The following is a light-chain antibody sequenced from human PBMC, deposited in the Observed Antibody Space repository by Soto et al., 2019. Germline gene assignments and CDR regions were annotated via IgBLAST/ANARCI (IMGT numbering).Light chain of an antibody. CDR1: QSISSY. Sequence: DIQMTQSPSSLSASVGDRVTITCRASQSISSYLNWYQQKPGKAPKLLIYAASSLQSGVPSRFSGSGSGTDFTLTISSLQPEDFATYYCQQIDSFPPTFGGGTKVDI. J-gene: IGKJ4*01. CDR3: QQIDSFPPT. V-gene: IGKV1-39*01. CDR2: AAS.